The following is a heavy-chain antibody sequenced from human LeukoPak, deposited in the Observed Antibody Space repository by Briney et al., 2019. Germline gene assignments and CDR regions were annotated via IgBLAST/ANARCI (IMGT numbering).Heavy chain of an antibody. Sequence: GESLKISCQGSGYSFTSRCIAWVRQMPGKGLEWMGIIYPDDSDIRYNPSFQGQVTMSADKSVNVAYLQWSSLKASDTAMYYCATFSNYGDFFDFWGQGTLVTVSS. V-gene: IGHV5-51*01. CDR1: GYSFTSRC. D-gene: IGHD4-17*01. CDR3: ATFSNYGDFFDF. CDR2: IYPDDSDI. J-gene: IGHJ4*02.